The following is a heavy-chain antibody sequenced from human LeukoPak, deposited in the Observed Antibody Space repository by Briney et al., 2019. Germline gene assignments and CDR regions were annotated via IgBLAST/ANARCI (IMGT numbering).Heavy chain of an antibody. J-gene: IGHJ3*02. V-gene: IGHV4-4*07. CDR2: IYTSGST. CDR1: GGSISSYY. D-gene: IGHD2-15*01. Sequence: SETLSLTCTVSGGSISSYYWSWIRQPAGKGLEWIGRIYTSGSTNYNPSLKSRVTMSVDTSKNQFSLKLSSVTAADTAVYYCARDQYCSGGSCYFRSGAFDIWGQGTMVTVSS. CDR3: ARDQYCSGGSCYFRSGAFDI.